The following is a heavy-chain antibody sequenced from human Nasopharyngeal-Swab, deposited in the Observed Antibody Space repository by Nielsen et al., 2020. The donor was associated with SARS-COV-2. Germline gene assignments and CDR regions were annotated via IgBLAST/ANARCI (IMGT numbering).Heavy chain of an antibody. CDR1: GYTFTSYD. Sequence: ASVKVSCKASGYTFTSYDINWVRQATGQGLEWMGWMNPNSGNTGYAQKFQGRVTMTRNTSISTAYMELSSLRSEDTAVYYCAREGSGSYSSWFDPWGQGTLVTVSS. CDR3: AREGSGSYSSWFDP. CDR2: MNPNSGNT. D-gene: IGHD1-26*01. J-gene: IGHJ5*02. V-gene: IGHV1-8*01.